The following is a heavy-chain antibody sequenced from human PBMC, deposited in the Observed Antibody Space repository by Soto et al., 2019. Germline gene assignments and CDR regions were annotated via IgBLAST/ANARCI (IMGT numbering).Heavy chain of an antibody. CDR1: GFTFSSYA. CDR3: AWGIVGATRPFDY. J-gene: IGHJ4*02. V-gene: IGHV3-30-3*01. Sequence: QVQLVESGGGVVQPGRSLRLSCAASGFTFSSYAMHWVRQAPGKGLEWVAVISYDGSNKYYADSVKGRFTISRDNSKNPLYLQMNSLRAEDTAVYYCAWGIVGATRPFDYWGQGTLVTVSS. CDR2: ISYDGSNK. D-gene: IGHD1-26*01.